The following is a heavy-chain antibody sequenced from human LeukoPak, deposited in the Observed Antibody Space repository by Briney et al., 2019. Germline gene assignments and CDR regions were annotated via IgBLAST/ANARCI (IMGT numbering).Heavy chain of an antibody. CDR1: GTSFTNYW. V-gene: IGHV5-51*01. CDR3: ARATGVSGYIDD. J-gene: IGHJ4*01. D-gene: IGHD2-15*01. CDR2: IYPGDSDT. Sequence: GESQNISYKCSGTSFTNYWIGWVRPMPGKGLEWMGIIYPGDSDTRYSPTFQGQVSISADKSISTSYLRWSSLRASDTAIYYCARATGVSGYIDDWGQGTLVTVSS.